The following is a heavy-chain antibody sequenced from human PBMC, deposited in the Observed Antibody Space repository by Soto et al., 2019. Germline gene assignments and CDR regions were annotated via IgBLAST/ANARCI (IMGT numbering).Heavy chain of an antibody. Sequence: SGGSLRLSCAASGFTFSNYAVSWVRQSPGRGLEWVASISDRGGSTKYADSVNGRFTISRDNSRNTLFLQMDTLRAEDTAVYYCARLPYSYVSLYFFDFWGQGTLVTVSS. D-gene: IGHD5-18*01. J-gene: IGHJ4*02. V-gene: IGHV3-23*01. CDR1: GFTFSNYA. CDR3: ARLPYSYVSLYFFDF. CDR2: ISDRGGST.